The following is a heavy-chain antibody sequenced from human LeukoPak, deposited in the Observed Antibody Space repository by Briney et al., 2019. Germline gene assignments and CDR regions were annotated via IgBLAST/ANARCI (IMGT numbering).Heavy chain of an antibody. Sequence: GGSLRLSCAASGFTFSSYAMHWVRQAPGKGLEWVAVISYDGSNKYYADSVKGRFTISRDNSKSTLYLQMNSLRAEDTAVYYCARDSTYYYDSSGYYVEAFDIWGQGTMVTVSS. V-gene: IGHV3-30*14. CDR1: GFTFSSYA. J-gene: IGHJ3*02. D-gene: IGHD3-22*01. CDR2: ISYDGSNK. CDR3: ARDSTYYYDSSGYYVEAFDI.